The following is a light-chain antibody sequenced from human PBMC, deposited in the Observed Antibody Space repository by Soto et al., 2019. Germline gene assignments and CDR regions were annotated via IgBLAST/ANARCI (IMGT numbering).Light chain of an antibody. J-gene: IGLJ2*01. CDR3: CSFAGLNTLL. CDR1: SSDVGSYNL. CDR2: EGS. V-gene: IGLV2-23*01. Sequence: QSALTQPASVSGSPGQSITISCTGTSSDVGSYNLVSWYQQHPGKAPKLMIYEGSKRPSGVSNRFSGSKFGNTASLTISGLQAEDEADYYCCSFAGLNTLLFGGGTKVTVL.